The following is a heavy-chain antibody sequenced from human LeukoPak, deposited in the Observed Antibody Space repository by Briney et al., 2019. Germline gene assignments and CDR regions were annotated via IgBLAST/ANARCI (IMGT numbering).Heavy chain of an antibody. D-gene: IGHD3-22*01. CDR2: IYYSGST. V-gene: IGHV4-59*01. J-gene: IGHJ4*02. CDR3: ARDGDYYDSSGYCFDY. Sequence: SETLTLTCTVSGGSISSYYWSWIRRPPGKGLEWIGYIYYSGSTNYNPSLKSRVTISVDTSKNQFSLKLSSVTAADTAVYYCARDGDYYDSSGYCFDYWGQGTLVTVSS. CDR1: GGSISSYY.